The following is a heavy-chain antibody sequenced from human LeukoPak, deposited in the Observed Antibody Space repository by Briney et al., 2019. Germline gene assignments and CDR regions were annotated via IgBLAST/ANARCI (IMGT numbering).Heavy chain of an antibody. CDR2: ISWNSGSI. D-gene: IGHD5-24*01. CDR1: GFTFDDYA. Sequence: GGSLRLSCAASGFTFDDYAMHWVRQAPGKGLEWVSGISWNSGSIGYADSVKGRFTISRDNSKNTLYLQMNSLRAEDTAVYYCANDWATDYYFDYWGQGTLVTVSS. V-gene: IGHV3-9*01. J-gene: IGHJ4*02. CDR3: ANDWATDYYFDY.